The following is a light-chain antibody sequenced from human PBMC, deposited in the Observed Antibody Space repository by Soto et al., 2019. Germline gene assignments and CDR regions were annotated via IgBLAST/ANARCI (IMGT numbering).Light chain of an antibody. V-gene: IGKV3-20*01. Sequence: EIVLTQSPGTLSLSPGERATLSCRASQSVASSSIAWYQQRLGQAPRLLIYGASNRATGIPDRFSGSGSGTDFTLTFSRLDPEDFAVYYCQQYGSSLFTFGPGTKVDFK. CDR1: QSVASSS. J-gene: IGKJ3*01. CDR3: QQYGSSLFT. CDR2: GAS.